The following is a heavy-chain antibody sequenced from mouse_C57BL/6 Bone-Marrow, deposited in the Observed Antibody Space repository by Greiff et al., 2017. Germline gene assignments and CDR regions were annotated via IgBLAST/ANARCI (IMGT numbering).Heavy chain of an antibody. CDR2: IYPGSGNT. Sequence: QVQLKQSGAELVRPGASVKLSCKASGYTFTDYYINWVKQRPRQGLEWIARIYPGSGNTYYNEKFKGKATLTAEKSSSTAYMQLSSLTSEDSAVYFCAKSTHLYYFDYWGQGTTLTVSS. CDR3: AKSTHLYYFDY. V-gene: IGHV1-76*01. D-gene: IGHD2-1*01. J-gene: IGHJ2*01. CDR1: GYTFTDYY.